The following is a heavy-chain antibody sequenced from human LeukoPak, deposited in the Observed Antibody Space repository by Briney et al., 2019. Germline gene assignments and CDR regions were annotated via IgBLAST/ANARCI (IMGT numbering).Heavy chain of an antibody. CDR1: GYTLTELS. CDR2: FDPEDGET. CDR3: AKDACGGDCYLFYY. J-gene: IGHJ4*02. V-gene: IGHV1-24*01. Sequence: ASVKVSCKVSGYTLTELSMHWVRQAPGKGLEWMGGFDPEDGETIYAQKFQGRVTMTEDTSTDTAYMELSSLRSEDTAVYYCAKDACGGDCYLFYYWGQGTLVTVSS. D-gene: IGHD2-21*02.